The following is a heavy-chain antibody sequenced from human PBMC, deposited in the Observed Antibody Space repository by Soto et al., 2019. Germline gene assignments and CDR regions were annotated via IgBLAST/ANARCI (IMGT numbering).Heavy chain of an antibody. J-gene: IGHJ4*02. CDR2: INSDGSST. D-gene: IGHD6-13*01. Sequence: GGSLRLSCAASGFTFSSYWMHWVRQAPGKGLVWVSRINSDGSSTSYADSVKGRFTISRDNAKNTLYLQMNSLRAEDTAVYYCARVSSSSWYGSNFDYWAQGTLVTVSS. V-gene: IGHV3-74*01. CDR1: GFTFSSYW. CDR3: ARVSSSSWYGSNFDY.